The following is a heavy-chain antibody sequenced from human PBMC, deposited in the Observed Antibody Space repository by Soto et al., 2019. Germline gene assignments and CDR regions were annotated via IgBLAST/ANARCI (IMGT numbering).Heavy chain of an antibody. CDR2: IYYSGST. D-gene: IGHD1-7*01. CDR3: TTQGELVY. CDR1: GGSIGRHY. J-gene: IGHJ4*02. Sequence: SETLSLTCIVSGGSIGRHYCNWIRQPPGKSLEWIGYIYYSGSTNYSPSLKSRVTMSVDTSKNQFSLSLNSVTTADTAVYYCTTQGELVYGGQGAPVTVSS. V-gene: IGHV4-59*11.